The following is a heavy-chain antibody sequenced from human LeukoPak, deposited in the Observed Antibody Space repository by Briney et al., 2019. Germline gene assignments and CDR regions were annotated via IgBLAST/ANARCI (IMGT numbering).Heavy chain of an antibody. CDR3: MTLTVASNLDY. CDR2: ISGSDTTT. J-gene: IGHJ4*02. Sequence: GSLRLSCASSGVSFSVYEMHGVRQAPGKGLEWIADISGSDTTTYYADSVKGRFTISRDNAKTSLYLQMNSLRAEDTAVYYCMTLTVASNLDYWGQGTLVTVSS. D-gene: IGHD6-19*01. V-gene: IGHV3-48*03. CDR1: GVSFSVYE.